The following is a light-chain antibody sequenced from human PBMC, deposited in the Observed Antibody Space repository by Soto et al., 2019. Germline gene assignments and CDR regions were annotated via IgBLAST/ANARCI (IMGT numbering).Light chain of an antibody. CDR3: LQDYNYPLT. CDR1: QSIRND. Sequence: AIQMTQSPSSLSASVGDRVTITCRASQSIRNDLGWYQQKPGKAPKLLIYAASSLQSGVPSRFSGSGSGTDFTLTISRLQPEDFATYYCLQDYNYPLTFGGGTKVEIK. V-gene: IGKV1-6*01. J-gene: IGKJ4*01. CDR2: AAS.